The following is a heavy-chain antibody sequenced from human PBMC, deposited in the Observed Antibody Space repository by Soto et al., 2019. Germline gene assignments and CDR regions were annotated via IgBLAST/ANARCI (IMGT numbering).Heavy chain of an antibody. CDR1: GGSVGSGSYY. CDR3: ARCNQVYCRGDCYSSAFDY. Sequence: SETLSLTCTVSGGSVGSGSYYWSWIRQPPGKGLEWIGYIYYSGSTNYNPSLKSRVTISVDTSKKHFSLKLSSVTAADTAVYYCARCNQVYCRGDCYSSAFDYWGQGNLVTVSS. V-gene: IGHV4-61*03. CDR2: IYYSGST. D-gene: IGHD2-21*02. J-gene: IGHJ4*02.